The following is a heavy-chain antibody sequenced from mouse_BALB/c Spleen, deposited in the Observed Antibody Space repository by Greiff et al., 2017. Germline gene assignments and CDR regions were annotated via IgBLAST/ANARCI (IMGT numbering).Heavy chain of an antibody. CDR2: ISDGGSYT. V-gene: IGHV5-4*02. CDR1: GFTFSDYY. Sequence: EGQLVESGGGLVKPGGSLKLSCAASGFTFSDYYMYWVRQTPEKRLEWVATISDGGSYTYYPDSVKGRFTISRDNAKNNLYLQMSSLKSEDTAMYYCARGGDFDYWGQGTTLTVSS. CDR3: ARGGDFDY. J-gene: IGHJ2*01.